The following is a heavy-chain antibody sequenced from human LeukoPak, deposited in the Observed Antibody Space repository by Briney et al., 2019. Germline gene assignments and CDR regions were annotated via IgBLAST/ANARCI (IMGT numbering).Heavy chain of an antibody. CDR3: ATGDEWQLLDY. D-gene: IGHD3-10*01. CDR2: FDPGEDKL. Sequence: ASVKVSCEVSGYSLSELSMHWVRQAPGKGLEYRGGFDPGEDKLIYAQKLQGRVTMTEDKSTDTAYMELSSLRYEDTAVYYCATGDEWQLLDYWGQGTLVTVSS. CDR1: GYSLSELS. V-gene: IGHV1-24*01. J-gene: IGHJ4*02.